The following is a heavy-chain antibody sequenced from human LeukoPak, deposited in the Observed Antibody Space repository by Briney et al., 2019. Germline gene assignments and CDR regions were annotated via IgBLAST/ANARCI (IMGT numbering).Heavy chain of an antibody. D-gene: IGHD2-15*01. CDR2: IYTSGST. CDR3: ARGGGYCSGGSCYCMKRYYYYGMDV. J-gene: IGHJ6*02. V-gene: IGHV4-4*07. CDR1: GGSISSYY. Sequence: SETLSLTCTVSGGSISSYYWSWIRQPAGKGLEWIGRIYTSGSTNYNPSLKSRVTMSVGTSKNQFSLKLSSVTAADTAVYYCARGGGYCSGGSCYCMKRYYYYGMDVWGQGTTVTVSS.